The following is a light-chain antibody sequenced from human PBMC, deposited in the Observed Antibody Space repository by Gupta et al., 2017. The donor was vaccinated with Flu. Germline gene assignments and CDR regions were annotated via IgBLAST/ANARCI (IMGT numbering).Light chain of an antibody. CDR1: ALAKQY. CDR3: QTADNSRPFPFVV. Sequence: SSDLTQPPSVSVSPGQTARITCSGDALAKQYVFWYQVKPGQAPFLVISKDTERPSGIPERFSGSSSGTTVTLTISGVQAEDEADYYCQTADNSRPFPFVVFGGGTKVTVL. J-gene: IGLJ2*01. V-gene: IGLV3-25*03. CDR2: KDT.